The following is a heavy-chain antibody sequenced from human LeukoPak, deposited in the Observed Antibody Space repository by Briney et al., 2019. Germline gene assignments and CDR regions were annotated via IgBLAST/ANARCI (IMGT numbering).Heavy chain of an antibody. CDR3: ARGGYCSGGTCYQTKFDP. J-gene: IGHJ5*02. V-gene: IGHV1-18*01. CDR1: GYTFTTCG. CDR2: ISACDGNT. D-gene: IGHD2-15*01. Sequence: GASVKVSCKASGYTFTTCGISWVRQAPGQGLEWMGWISACDGNTNYAQKLQGRVTMTTDTSTSTAYMELRGLRSADTAVYYCARGGYCSGGTCYQTKFDPWGQGPLVTVSS.